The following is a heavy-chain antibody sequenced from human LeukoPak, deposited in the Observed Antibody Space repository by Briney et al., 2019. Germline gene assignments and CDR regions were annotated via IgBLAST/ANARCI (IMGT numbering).Heavy chain of an antibody. V-gene: IGHV1-69*13. CDR2: IIPIFGTA. D-gene: IGHD3-22*01. Sequence: SVKVSCKASGGTFSSNAISWVRQAPGQGLEWMGGIIPIFGTANYAQKFQGRVTITADESTSTAYMELSSLRSEDTAVYYCARAPTTYYYDSSGYFVYWGQRTLVTVSS. J-gene: IGHJ4*02. CDR3: ARAPTTYYYDSSGYFVY. CDR1: GGTFSSNA.